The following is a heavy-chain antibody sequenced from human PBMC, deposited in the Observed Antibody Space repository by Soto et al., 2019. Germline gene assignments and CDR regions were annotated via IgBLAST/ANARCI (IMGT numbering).Heavy chain of an antibody. D-gene: IGHD2-2*01. CDR2: IYYSGST. V-gene: IGHV4-30-4*01. Sequence: SETLSLTCTVSGGSISSGDYYWSWIRQPPGKGLEWIGYIYYSGSTYYNPSLKSRVTISVDTSKNQFSLKLSSVTAADTAVYYCARGPSYFYCSSTSCQNWFDPWGQGTLVTVSS. CDR1: GGSISSGDYY. CDR3: ARGPSYFYCSSTSCQNWFDP. J-gene: IGHJ5*02.